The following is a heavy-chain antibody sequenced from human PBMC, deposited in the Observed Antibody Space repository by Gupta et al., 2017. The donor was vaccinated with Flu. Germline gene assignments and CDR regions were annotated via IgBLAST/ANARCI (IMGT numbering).Heavy chain of an antibody. D-gene: IGHD4-17*01. CDR3: AKGXPFRAVTKSGFDY. CDR1: GFTFSSYG. CDR2: ISYDGSNK. Sequence: QVQLVESGGGVVQPGRSLRLSCAASGFTFSSYGMHWVRQAPGKGLEWVAVISYDGSNKYYADSVKGRFTISRDNSKNTLYLQMNSLRAEDTXVXYCAKGXPFRAVTKSGFDYWGQGPLVTVSS. J-gene: IGHJ4*02. V-gene: IGHV3-30*18.